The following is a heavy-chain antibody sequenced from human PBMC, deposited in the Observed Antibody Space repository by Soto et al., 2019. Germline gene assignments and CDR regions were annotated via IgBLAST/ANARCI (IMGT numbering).Heavy chain of an antibody. CDR2: IKPDGSEK. Sequence: GRARRLSCAASGVTLSSHWLIWVRHAPGKGLEWVANIKPDGSEKLYVDSVKGRFTISRDNAENSLYLQMDSLRAEDTAMYYCVIDWNDNTSKGIDSRGRRAPVPVSS. CDR3: VIDWNDNTSKGIDS. CDR1: GVTLSSHW. V-gene: IGHV3-7*01. J-gene: IGHJ4*02. D-gene: IGHD1-1*01.